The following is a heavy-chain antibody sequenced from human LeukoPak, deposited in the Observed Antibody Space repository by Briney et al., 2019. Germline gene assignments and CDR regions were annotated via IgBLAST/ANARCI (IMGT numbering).Heavy chain of an antibody. V-gene: IGHV3-23*01. CDR3: AKDLWDMIVVVNSAFDI. CDR1: GSTFSSYA. Sequence: PGGSLRLSCAASGSTFSSYAMSWVRQAPGKGLEWVSAISGSGGSTYYADSVKGRFTISRDNSKNTLYLQMNSLRAEDTAVYYCAKDLWDMIVVVNSAFDIWGQGTMVTVSS. J-gene: IGHJ3*02. CDR2: ISGSGGST. D-gene: IGHD3-22*01.